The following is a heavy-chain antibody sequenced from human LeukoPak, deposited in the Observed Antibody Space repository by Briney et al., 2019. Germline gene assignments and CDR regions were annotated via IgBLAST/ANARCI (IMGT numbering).Heavy chain of an antibody. CDR1: GFTFDDYA. CDR2: ISGDGGST. V-gene: IGHV3-43*02. CDR3: AKDPPDDSSCSDAFDI. J-gene: IGHJ3*02. Sequence: GGSLRLSCAASGFTFDDYAMHWVRQAPGKGLEWVSLISGDGGSTYYADSVKGRFTISRDNSKNSLYLQMNSLRTEDTALYYCAKDPPDDSSCSDAFDIWGQGTMVTVSS. D-gene: IGHD3-22*01.